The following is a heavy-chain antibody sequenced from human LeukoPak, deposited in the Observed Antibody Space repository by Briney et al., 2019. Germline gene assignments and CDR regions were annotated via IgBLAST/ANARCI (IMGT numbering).Heavy chain of an antibody. V-gene: IGHV3-23*01. Sequence: GGSLRLSCAASGFTFSNFAMSWVRQAPGKGLEWVSSISGTGVNTHCADSARGRFTISRDYSKNTLYLRMSSLRAEDTAVYYCAKSSVRGADSFDYWGQGTLVTVSS. CDR3: AKSSVRGADSFDY. J-gene: IGHJ4*02. CDR2: ISGTGVNT. CDR1: GFTFSNFA. D-gene: IGHD3-10*01.